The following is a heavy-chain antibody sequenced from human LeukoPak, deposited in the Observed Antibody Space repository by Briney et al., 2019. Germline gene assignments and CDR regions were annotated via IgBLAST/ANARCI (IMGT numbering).Heavy chain of an antibody. Sequence: SETLSLTCTVSGGSISSGGYYWSWIRQPPGKGLEWIGYIYHSGSTYYNPSLKSRVTISVDRSKNQFSLKLSSVTAADTAVYYCARDTENVDTATSGFDYWGQGTLVTVSS. J-gene: IGHJ4*02. CDR2: IYHSGST. CDR1: GGSISSGGYY. V-gene: IGHV4-30-2*01. D-gene: IGHD5-18*01. CDR3: ARDTENVDTATSGFDY.